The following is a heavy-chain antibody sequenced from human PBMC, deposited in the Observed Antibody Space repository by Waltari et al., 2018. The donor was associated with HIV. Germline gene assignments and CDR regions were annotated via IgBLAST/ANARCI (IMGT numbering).Heavy chain of an antibody. Sequence: EVHLMESGGGLVKPGRSLRLSCSGSGFTFGDYGLSWFRQAPGKGLEWVGFIKREAYGGTAEYAASVTGRFTISREDSKSTAYMQMNRLESEDTGVYFCSRPSGPLHSYGMDVWGQGTTVIVSS. CDR1: GFTFGDYG. D-gene: IGHD1-26*01. CDR3: SRPSGPLHSYGMDV. CDR2: IKREAYGGTA. J-gene: IGHJ6*02. V-gene: IGHV3-49*05.